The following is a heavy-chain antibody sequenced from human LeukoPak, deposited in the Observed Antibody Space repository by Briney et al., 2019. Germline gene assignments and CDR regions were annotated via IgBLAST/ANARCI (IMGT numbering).Heavy chain of an antibody. V-gene: IGHV3-23*01. CDR1: GFTFSTYA. J-gene: IGHJ4*02. D-gene: IGHD2-15*01. Sequence: PGGSLRLSCAASGFTFSTYAMSWVRQAPGKGLEWVSAISGSGASTYYADSVKGRFTISRDTSKSTLYLQMNSLRTEGTAVYYCAKGYCSGGSCYYPSHYWGQGTLVTVSS. CDR3: AKGYCSGGSCYYPSHY. CDR2: ISGSGAST.